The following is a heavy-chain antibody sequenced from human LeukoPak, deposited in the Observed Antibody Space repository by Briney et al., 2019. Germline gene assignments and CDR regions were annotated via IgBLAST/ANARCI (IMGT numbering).Heavy chain of an antibody. J-gene: IGHJ5*02. CDR2: INHSGST. Sequence: SETLSLTCAVYGGSFSGYYWSWIRQPPGKGLEWIGEINHSGSTNYSPSLKSRVTISVDTSKNQFSLKLSSVTAADTAVYYCARHLRAVAGTGWFDPWGQGTLVTVSS. D-gene: IGHD6-19*01. CDR1: GGSFSGYY. V-gene: IGHV4-34*01. CDR3: ARHLRAVAGTGWFDP.